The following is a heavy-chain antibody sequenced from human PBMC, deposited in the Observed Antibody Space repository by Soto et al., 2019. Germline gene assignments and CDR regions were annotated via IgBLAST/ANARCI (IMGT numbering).Heavy chain of an antibody. Sequence: EVQLVESGGDLVQPGGSLRLSCAASGFTFSRYEMNWVRQAPGKGLEWISYISTSGSTIYYADSVKGRFTISRDNAKNSLYLQMNSLRAEDTAVYYCATELAAAGSFDYWGKGTLVTVSS. D-gene: IGHD6-13*01. CDR2: ISTSGSTI. CDR3: ATELAAAGSFDY. CDR1: GFTFSRYE. V-gene: IGHV3-48*03. J-gene: IGHJ4*02.